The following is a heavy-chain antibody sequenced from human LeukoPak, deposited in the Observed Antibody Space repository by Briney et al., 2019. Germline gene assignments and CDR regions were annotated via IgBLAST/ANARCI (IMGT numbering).Heavy chain of an antibody. CDR2: IYYTGST. J-gene: IGHJ4*02. V-gene: IGHV4-39*01. CDR1: GASISGSGYY. CDR3: VKSGGYGLIDY. Sequence: SETLPLTCAVSGASISGSGYYLGWIRQPPGKGLEWIGNIYYTGSTYYNASLQSRVTISIDMSKNQFSLRLSSVTAADTAMYYCVKSGGYGLIDYWGQGTLVTVSS. D-gene: IGHD6-19*01.